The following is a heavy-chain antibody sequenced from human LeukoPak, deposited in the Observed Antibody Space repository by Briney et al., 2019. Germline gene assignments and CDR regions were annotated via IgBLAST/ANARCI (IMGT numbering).Heavy chain of an antibody. D-gene: IGHD6-6*01. V-gene: IGHV3-30*01. CDR1: GFTLSSYA. CDR3: ARGLRGVLSSSYDY. CDR2: ISYDGSNK. Sequence: PGGSLRLSCAASGFTLSSYAMHWVRQAPGKGLEWVAVISYDGSNKYYADSVKGRFTISRDNSKNTLYLQMNSLRAEDTAVYYCARGLRGVLSSSYDYWGQGTLVTVSS. J-gene: IGHJ4*02.